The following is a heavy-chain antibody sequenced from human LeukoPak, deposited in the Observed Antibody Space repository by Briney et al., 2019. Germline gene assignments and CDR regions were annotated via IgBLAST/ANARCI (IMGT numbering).Heavy chain of an antibody. D-gene: IGHD6-19*01. Sequence: GGSLRLSCAASGFTSSSYSMNWVRQAPGKGLEWVSYISSSSSTIYYADSVKGRFTISRDNAKNSLYLQMNSLRAEDTAVYYCAGGKYSSGWYEGYWGQGTLVTVSS. V-gene: IGHV3-48*01. CDR3: AGGKYSSGWYEGY. CDR1: GFTSSSYS. CDR2: ISSSSSTI. J-gene: IGHJ4*02.